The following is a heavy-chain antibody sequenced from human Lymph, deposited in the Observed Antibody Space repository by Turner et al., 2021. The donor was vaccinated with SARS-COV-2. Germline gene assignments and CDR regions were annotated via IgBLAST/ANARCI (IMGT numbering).Heavy chain of an antibody. D-gene: IGHD7-27*01. Sequence: QVPLVQSGAEVTKPGSSVTVSCKASGGTFSSYHAINWVRQAPGQGLEWMGGVIPIFGIANYAQKFQGRVTITADESTNTAYMELSSLRSEDTAVYYCARERGSISGAVRGMEVWGRGTTVTVSS. CDR2: VIPIFGIA. V-gene: IGHV1-69*01. J-gene: IGHJ6*02. CDR3: ARERGSISGAVRGMEV. CDR1: GGTFSSYHA.